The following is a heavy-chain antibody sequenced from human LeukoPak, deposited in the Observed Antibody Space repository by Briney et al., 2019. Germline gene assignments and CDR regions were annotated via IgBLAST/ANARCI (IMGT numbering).Heavy chain of an antibody. J-gene: IGHJ3*02. CDR2: IYDSGST. V-gene: IGHV4-59*01. CDR3: ASLTTADAFDI. CDR1: GGSISSYY. Sequence: SETLSLTCTVSGGSISSYYWSWIRQPPGKGLEWIGYIYDSGSTNDNPSLKSRVTISVDTSKNQFSLKVSSVTAADTAVYYCASLTTADAFDIWGQGTMVTVSS. D-gene: IGHD3-22*01.